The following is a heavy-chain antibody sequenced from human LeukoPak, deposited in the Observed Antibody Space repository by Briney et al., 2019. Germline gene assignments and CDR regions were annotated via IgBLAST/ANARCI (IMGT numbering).Heavy chain of an antibody. J-gene: IGHJ4*02. D-gene: IGHD6-6*01. CDR3: AREGAARLIDY. V-gene: IGHV4-61*02. Sequence: PSQTLSLTCTVSGGSISSGDYYWSWIRQPAGKGLEWIGRIYSSGSTNYNPSLNSRVTMSVDTSNNQFSLKLTSVTAADTAVYYCAREGAARLIDYWGQGTLVTVSS. CDR2: IYSSGST. CDR1: GGSISSGDYY.